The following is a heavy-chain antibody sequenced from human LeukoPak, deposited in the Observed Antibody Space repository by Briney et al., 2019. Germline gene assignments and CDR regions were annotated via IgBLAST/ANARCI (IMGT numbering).Heavy chain of an antibody. D-gene: IGHD5-12*01. J-gene: IGHJ4*02. CDR3: ARRGLRLLRRYFDY. V-gene: IGHV4-39*01. Sequence: ASETLSLTCTVSGGSISSGSYYWGWIRQPPGKGLEWIGSIYHSGSTYYNPSLKSRVTISVDTPKNQFSLKLSSVTAADTAVYYCARRGLRLLRRYFDYWGQGTLVTVSS. CDR1: GGSISSGSYY. CDR2: IYHSGST.